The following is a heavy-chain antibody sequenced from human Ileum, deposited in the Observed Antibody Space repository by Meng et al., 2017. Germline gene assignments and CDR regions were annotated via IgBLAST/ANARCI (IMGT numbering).Heavy chain of an antibody. Sequence: EVVLAGAGGRLVRPRGSLTVFCVAAVFSFHNIVCVWQRQAPGQEPVGVLRISHDGENVFYADSVKGRFTSSRDNARNNLYLEMTNLRVEDADAYYCARDWDWVVWDSWGQGTLVTVSS. V-gene: IGHV3-74*01. CDR3: ARDWDWVVWDS. CDR2: ISHDGENV. D-gene: IGHD3/OR15-3a*01. CDR1: VFSFHNIV. J-gene: IGHJ4*02.